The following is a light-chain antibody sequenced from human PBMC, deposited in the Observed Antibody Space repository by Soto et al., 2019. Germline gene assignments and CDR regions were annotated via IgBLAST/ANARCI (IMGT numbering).Light chain of an antibody. CDR3: QSYDSRLSGSV. CDR2: GNS. V-gene: IGLV1-40*01. CDR1: SSNIGAGYH. J-gene: IGLJ3*02. Sequence: QSVLTQPPSVSGAPGQRVTISCTGSSSNIGAGYHVHWYQQLPGTAPKLLIYGNSNRPSGVPDRFSGSKSGTSASLAITGLQAEDEADYYCQSYDSRLSGSVFGGGTMLTVL.